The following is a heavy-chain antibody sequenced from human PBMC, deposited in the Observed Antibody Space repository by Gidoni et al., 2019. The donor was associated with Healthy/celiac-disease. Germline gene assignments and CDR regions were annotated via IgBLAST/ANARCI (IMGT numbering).Heavy chain of an antibody. D-gene: IGHD1-26*01. CDR1: GGTFSSYA. CDR3: ARAGGYSGSYYGYFDY. CDR2: IIPIFGTA. Sequence: QVQLVQSGAEVKTPGSSVKVSCKASGGTFSSYAISWVRQAPGQGLEWMGGIIPIFGTANYAQKFQGRVTITADESTSTAYMELSSLRSEDTAVYYCARAGGYSGSYYGYFDYWGQGTLVTVSS. J-gene: IGHJ4*02. V-gene: IGHV1-69*01.